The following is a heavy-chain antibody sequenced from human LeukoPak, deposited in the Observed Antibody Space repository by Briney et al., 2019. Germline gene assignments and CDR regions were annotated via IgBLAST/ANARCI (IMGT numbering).Heavy chain of an antibody. Sequence: GASVKVSCKASGYTFTSYDINWVRQATGQRLEWMGWMNPNSGNTGYAQKFQGRVTMTRNTSISTAYMELSSLRSEDTAVYYCARGRPPSHSSSRYWFDPWGQGTLVTVSS. D-gene: IGHD6-6*01. J-gene: IGHJ5*02. CDR1: GYTFTSYD. CDR2: MNPNSGNT. CDR3: ARGRPPSHSSSRYWFDP. V-gene: IGHV1-8*01.